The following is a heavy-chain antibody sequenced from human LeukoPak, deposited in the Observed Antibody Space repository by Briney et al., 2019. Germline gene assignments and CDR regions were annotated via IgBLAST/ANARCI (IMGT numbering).Heavy chain of an antibody. CDR3: ARGTPTMLRGVPPFGD. V-gene: IGHV3-33*01. Sequence: GGSLRLSCSASGFSFNYYGMHWVRQAPGKGLEWVAVIWYDGSDKYYAASVKGRFTVSRDNSKNTLYLQMNSLRVGDTAVYYCARGTPTMLRGVPPFGDWGQGTLVTVSS. CDR1: GFSFNYYG. CDR2: IWYDGSDK. D-gene: IGHD3-10*01. J-gene: IGHJ4*02.